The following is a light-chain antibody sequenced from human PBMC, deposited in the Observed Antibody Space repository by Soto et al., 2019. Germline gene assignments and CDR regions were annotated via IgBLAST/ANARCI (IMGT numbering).Light chain of an antibody. CDR3: CSYAGSDNFVV. J-gene: IGLJ1*01. CDR2: GDL. Sequence: QSALTQPPSASGSPGQSVTISCTGTSSDVGGYNDVYWYQQHPGKAPKLMIYGDLKRPSGVPDRFSGSKSGNSASLTVSGLQAEDEDDYYCCSYAGSDNFVVFGTGTKLTVL. CDR1: SSDVGGYND. V-gene: IGLV2-8*01.